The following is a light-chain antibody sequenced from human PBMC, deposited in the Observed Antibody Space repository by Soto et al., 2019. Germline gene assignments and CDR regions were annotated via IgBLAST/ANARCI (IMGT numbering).Light chain of an antibody. CDR2: EVS. V-gene: IGLV2-14*03. J-gene: IGLJ2*01. CDR1: SSDIGGYNF. CDR3: SSFTTSSSLVV. Sequence: QPASVSGSPGQSITISCTGTSSDIGGYNFVSWYQQHPGRAPKLIIYEVSNRPSGVSDRFSGSKSGNTASLTISGLQTEDEADYYCSSFTTSSSLVVFGGGTKVTVL.